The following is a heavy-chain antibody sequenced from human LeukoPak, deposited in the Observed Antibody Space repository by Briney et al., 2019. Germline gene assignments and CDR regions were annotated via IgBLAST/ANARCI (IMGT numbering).Heavy chain of an antibody. J-gene: IGHJ4*02. CDR1: GFTFSSYW. D-gene: IGHD2-2*02. CDR2: IKQDGSEK. Sequence: GGSLRLSCAASGFTFSSYWMSWVRQAPGKGLEWVANIKQDGSEKYYVDSVKGRFTISRDNAKNSLYLQMNSLRAEDTAVYYCARGRRNTPLGYCSSTSCYSSYFDYWGQGTLVTVSS. V-gene: IGHV3-7*01. CDR3: ARGRRNTPLGYCSSTSCYSSYFDY.